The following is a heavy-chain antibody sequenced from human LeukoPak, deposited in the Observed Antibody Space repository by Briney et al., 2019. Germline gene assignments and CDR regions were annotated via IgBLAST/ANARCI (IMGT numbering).Heavy chain of an antibody. D-gene: IGHD3-22*01. J-gene: IGHJ4*02. V-gene: IGHV4-31*03. Sequence: PSETLSLTCTVSGGSISSGGYYWNWIRQHPGKGLEWIGHMYYSGYTYYNPSLKSRVTISVDTSKNQFSLKLRSVTAADTAVYYCAREVVSMIEVGYSDYWGQGTLVTVSS. CDR3: AREVVSMIEVGYSDY. CDR1: GGSISSGGYY. CDR2: MYYSGYT.